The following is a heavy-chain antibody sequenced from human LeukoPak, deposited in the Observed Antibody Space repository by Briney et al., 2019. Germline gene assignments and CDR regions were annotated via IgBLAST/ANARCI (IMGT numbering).Heavy chain of an antibody. D-gene: IGHD6-13*01. V-gene: IGHV3-11*01. J-gene: IGHJ4*02. CDR1: GFTFSDYY. Sequence: GGSLRLSCAASGFTFSDYYMSWIRQAPGKGLEWVSYISSRGGSTIYYASSVKGRLTISRDNAKNSLYLQMNSLRAEDTAVYYCATSRSSWWEWGQGTLVTVSA. CDR2: ISSRGGSTI. CDR3: ATSRSSWWE.